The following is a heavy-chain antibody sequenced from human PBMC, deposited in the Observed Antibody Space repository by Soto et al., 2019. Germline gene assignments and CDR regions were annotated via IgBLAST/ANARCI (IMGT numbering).Heavy chain of an antibody. V-gene: IGHV4-59*08. Sequence: SETLSLTCTVSGGSISSYHWRWLRQPPGKGLEWIGYIYYSVSTNYNPSIKSRVTILVDTFKNQFSLKLSFVTAADTAVYYCARHETIHGDSYNWGMRSLISVSS. CDR3: ARHETIHGDSYN. CDR1: GGSISSYH. D-gene: IGHD4-17*01. J-gene: IGHJ4*02. CDR2: IYYSVST.